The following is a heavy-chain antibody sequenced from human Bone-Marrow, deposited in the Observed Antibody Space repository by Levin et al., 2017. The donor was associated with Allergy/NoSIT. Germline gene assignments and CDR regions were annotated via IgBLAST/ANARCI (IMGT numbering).Heavy chain of an antibody. Sequence: PGESLKISCAASGFTFNSYDMHWVRHATGKGLEWVSSLGSAGDTYYPGSVKGRFTISRENAKNSLYLQMNSLRAGDTAVYYCVRSDEGGMDVWGQGTTVTVSS. V-gene: IGHV3-13*01. J-gene: IGHJ6*02. CDR1: GFTFNSYD. CDR2: LGSAGDT. CDR3: VRSDEGGMDV.